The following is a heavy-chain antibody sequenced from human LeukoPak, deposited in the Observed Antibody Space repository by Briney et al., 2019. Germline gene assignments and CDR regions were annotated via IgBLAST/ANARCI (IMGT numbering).Heavy chain of an antibody. J-gene: IGHJ5*02. CDR1: GFTFSDYA. CDR3: AKGYYGSGKFFDP. CDR2: ITGGGRT. Sequence: AGGSLRLSCAASGFTFSDYAMSWVRQAPGKGPEWVSAITGGGRTYYADSVKGRFTISRDNSKNTLYLQMNGLRAEDTAVYYCAKGYYGSGKFFDPWGQGTLVTVSS. V-gene: IGHV3-23*01. D-gene: IGHD3-10*01.